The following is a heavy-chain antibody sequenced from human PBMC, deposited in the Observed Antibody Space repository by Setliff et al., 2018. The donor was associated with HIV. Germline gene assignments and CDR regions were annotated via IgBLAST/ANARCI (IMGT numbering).Heavy chain of an antibody. Sequence: SETLSLTCAVSGYSITSDYYWGWIRQPPGKGLEWIGIFYHSGGTYYNPSLKSRVTISVDTSKNQFSLKLSSVTAADTAVYYCVRAGDYVWGSYRLDYWGQGTLVTVSS. CDR2: FYHSGGT. D-gene: IGHD3-16*02. V-gene: IGHV4-38-2*01. CDR1: GYSITSDYY. CDR3: VRAGDYVWGSYRLDY. J-gene: IGHJ4*02.